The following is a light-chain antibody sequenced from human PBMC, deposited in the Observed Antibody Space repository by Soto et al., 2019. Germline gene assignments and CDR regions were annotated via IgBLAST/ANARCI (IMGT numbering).Light chain of an antibody. J-gene: IGLJ2*01. CDR1: SSNIGAGYD. CDR2: GNS. V-gene: IGLV1-40*01. Sequence: QPVLTQPPSVSGAPGQRVTISCTGSSSNIGAGYDVFWYQQLPGTAPKLLIYGNSNRPSGVPDRFSASKSGTSASLAITGLQAEDEADYYCQSYDSSLSGSYVVFGGGTKLTVL. CDR3: QSYDSSLSGSYVV.